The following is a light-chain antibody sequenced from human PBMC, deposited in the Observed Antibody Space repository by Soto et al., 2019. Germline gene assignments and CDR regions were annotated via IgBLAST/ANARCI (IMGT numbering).Light chain of an antibody. CDR2: DAY. CDR3: QQRHMWPIT. J-gene: IGKJ5*01. Sequence: VLTQSPFTLCLSPGARATLSCRASQSFRGLLAWYQQKPGQAPRLLIYDAYNRATGIPPRFSGSGSGTDFTLTISSLEPEDSAVYYCQQRHMWPITFGQGTRLEIK. CDR1: QSFRGL. V-gene: IGKV3-11*01.